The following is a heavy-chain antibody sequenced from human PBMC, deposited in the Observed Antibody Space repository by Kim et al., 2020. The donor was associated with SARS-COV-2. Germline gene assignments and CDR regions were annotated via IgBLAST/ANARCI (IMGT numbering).Heavy chain of an antibody. V-gene: IGHV3-30*18. CDR3: AKLWGSGNYYKGAFDS. CDR1: GFTFSNYG. D-gene: IGHD3-10*01. J-gene: IGHJ4*02. Sequence: GGSLRLSCTASGFTFSNYGMHWVRQAPGKGLEWVAVISYDGTNKYYVDSVKGRFTISRDNSKNTLYLQMNSLRAEDTAVYYCAKLWGSGNYYKGAFDSWGQGSLVTVSS. CDR2: ISYDGTNK.